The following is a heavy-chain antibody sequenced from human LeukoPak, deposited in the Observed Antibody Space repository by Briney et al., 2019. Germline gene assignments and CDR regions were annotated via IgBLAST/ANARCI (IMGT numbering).Heavy chain of an antibody. V-gene: IGHV1-46*01. D-gene: IGHD3-22*01. Sequence: ASVKVSCKASGYTFTSYYMHWVRQAPGQGLEWMGIINPSGGSTSYAQKFQGRVTMTRNTSISTAYMELSSLRSEDTAVYYCARSPELTITMTDWGQGTLATVSS. CDR1: GYTFTSYY. J-gene: IGHJ4*02. CDR3: ARSPELTITMTD. CDR2: INPSGGST.